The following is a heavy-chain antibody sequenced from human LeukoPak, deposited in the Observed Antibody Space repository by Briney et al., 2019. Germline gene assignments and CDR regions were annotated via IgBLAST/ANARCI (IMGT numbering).Heavy chain of an antibody. V-gene: IGHV1-46*01. Sequence: SVKVSCKASGYTFTSYYMHWVRQAPGQGLEWMGIINPSGGSTSYAQKFQGRVTMTRDTSTSTVYMELSSLRSEDTAVYYCASALGYYDSSGYWGYFDYWGQGTLVTVSS. CDR3: ASALGYYDSSGYWGYFDY. J-gene: IGHJ4*02. D-gene: IGHD3-22*01. CDR1: GYTFTSYY. CDR2: INPSGGST.